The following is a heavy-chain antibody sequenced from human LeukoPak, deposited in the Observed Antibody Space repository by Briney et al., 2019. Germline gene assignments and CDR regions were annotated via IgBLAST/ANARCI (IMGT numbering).Heavy chain of an antibody. CDR3: ARDPFHSGYD. CDR1: GGTFSSYA. J-gene: IGHJ4*02. V-gene: IGHV1-69*04. Sequence: SVKVSCKASGGTFSSYAISWVRQAPGQGLEWMGRVIPILGIANYAQKFQGRVTITADKSTSTAYMELSSLRSEDTAVYYCARDPFHSGYDWGQGTLVTVSS. D-gene: IGHD5-12*01. CDR2: VIPILGIA.